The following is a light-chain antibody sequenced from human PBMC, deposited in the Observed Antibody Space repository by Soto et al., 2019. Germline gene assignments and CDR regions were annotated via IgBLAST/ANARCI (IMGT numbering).Light chain of an antibody. Sequence: DIQMTQSPSTLSRSVGDRVTITCLASQTISSWLAWYQQKPGKAPKLLIYKASTLKSGVPSRFSGSGSGTDFTLTISSLQPEYFATYYCLQNYNYPRTFGQGTKVDNK. J-gene: IGKJ1*01. V-gene: IGKV1-5*03. CDR2: KAS. CDR3: LQNYNYPRT. CDR1: QTISSW.